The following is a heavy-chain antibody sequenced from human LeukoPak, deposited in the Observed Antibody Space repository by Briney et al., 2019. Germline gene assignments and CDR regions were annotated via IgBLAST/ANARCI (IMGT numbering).Heavy chain of an antibody. Sequence: NASETLSLTCTVSGVSISSSSYYWGWIRQPPGKGLEWIGSIYYSGSTYYNPSLKSRVTISVDTSKNQFSLKLSSVTAADTAVYYCARNIVVVTATAIDAFDIWGQGTMVTVSS. D-gene: IGHD2-21*02. CDR1: GVSISSSSYY. J-gene: IGHJ3*02. V-gene: IGHV4-39*01. CDR2: IYYSGST. CDR3: ARNIVVVTATAIDAFDI.